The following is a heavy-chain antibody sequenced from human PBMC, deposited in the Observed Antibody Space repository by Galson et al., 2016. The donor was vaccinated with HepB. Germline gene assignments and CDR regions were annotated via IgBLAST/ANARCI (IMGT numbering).Heavy chain of an antibody. V-gene: IGHV3-21*01. CDR2: ITSSSTYI. Sequence: SLRLSCAASGFSFSSYSMNWVRQAPGKGLEWVSSITSSSTYIYYADSVRGRFTISRDNARNSLYLQMNSLRAEDTAVYYCARLSPSDWYFDLWGRGTLVTVSS. CDR1: GFSFSSYS. CDR3: ARLSPSDWYFDL. J-gene: IGHJ2*01.